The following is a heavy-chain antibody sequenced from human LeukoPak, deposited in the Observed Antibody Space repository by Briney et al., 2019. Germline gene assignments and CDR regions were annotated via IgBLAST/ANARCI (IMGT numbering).Heavy chain of an antibody. D-gene: IGHD5-18*01. CDR2: IIPIFGTA. CDR1: GYTFTSYA. J-gene: IGHJ4*02. Sequence: GASVKVSCTASGYTFTSYAISWVRQAPGQGLEWMGGIIPIFGTANYAQKFQGRVTITADESTSTAYMELSSLRSEDTAVYYCARARDWAGYSYGFYYWGQGTLVTVSS. V-gene: IGHV1-69*13. CDR3: ARARDWAGYSYGFYY.